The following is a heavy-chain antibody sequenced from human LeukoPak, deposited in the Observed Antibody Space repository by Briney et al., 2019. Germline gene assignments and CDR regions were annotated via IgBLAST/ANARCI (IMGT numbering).Heavy chain of an antibody. Sequence: GGSLRLSCAASRFTFSSYAMHWVRQAPGKGLEWVAVISYDGSNKYYADSVKGRFTISRDNSKNTLYLQMNSLRAEDTAVYYCARDIWSYYYDSSGYYAYWGQGTLVTVSS. V-gene: IGHV3-30-3*01. CDR2: ISYDGSNK. CDR3: ARDIWSYYYDSSGYYAY. D-gene: IGHD3-22*01. J-gene: IGHJ4*02. CDR1: RFTFSSYA.